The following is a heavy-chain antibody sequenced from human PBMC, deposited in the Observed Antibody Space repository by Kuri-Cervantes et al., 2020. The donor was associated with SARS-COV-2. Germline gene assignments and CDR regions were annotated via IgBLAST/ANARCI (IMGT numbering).Heavy chain of an antibody. CDR1: GGSISSYY. V-gene: IGHV4-59*12. Sequence: ESLKISCTVSGGSISSYYWSWIRQPPGKGLEWIGYTYYSGSTNYNPSLKSRVTISVDTSKNQFSLKLSSVTAADTAVYYCARGYSSGWYHGWFDPWGQGTLVTVSS. CDR3: ARGYSSGWYHGWFDP. J-gene: IGHJ5*02. D-gene: IGHD6-19*01. CDR2: TYYSGST.